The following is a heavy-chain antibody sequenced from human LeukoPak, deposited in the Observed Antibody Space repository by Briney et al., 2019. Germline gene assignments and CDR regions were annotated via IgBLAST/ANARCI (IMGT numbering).Heavy chain of an antibody. D-gene: IGHD3-10*01. V-gene: IGHV3-23*01. Sequence: GGSLRLSCAASGFTFSSYAMSWVRQAPGKGLEWVSAISGSGGSTYYADSVKGRFTIFRDNSKNTLYLQMNSLRAEDTAVYYCANEYYYGSGALENSAHDAFDIWGQGTMVTVSS. CDR1: GFTFSSYA. J-gene: IGHJ3*02. CDR3: ANEYYYGSGALENSAHDAFDI. CDR2: ISGSGGST.